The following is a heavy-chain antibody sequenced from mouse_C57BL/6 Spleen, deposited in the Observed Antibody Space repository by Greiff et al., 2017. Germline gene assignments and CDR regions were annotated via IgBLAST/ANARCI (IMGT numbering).Heavy chain of an antibody. J-gene: IGHJ2*01. CDR3: TTWNTTVVATGGY. Sequence: VQLKESGAELVRPGASVKLSCTASGFNIKDYYMHWVKQRPEQGLEWIGRIDPEDGDTEYAPKFQGKATMTADTSSNTAYLQLSSLTSEDTAVYYCTTWNTTVVATGGYWGQGTTLTVSS. V-gene: IGHV14-1*01. CDR1: GFNIKDYY. D-gene: IGHD1-1*01. CDR2: IDPEDGDT.